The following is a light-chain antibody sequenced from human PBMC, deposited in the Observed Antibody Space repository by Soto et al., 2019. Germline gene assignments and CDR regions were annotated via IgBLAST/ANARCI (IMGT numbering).Light chain of an antibody. CDR1: QSVSGSY. J-gene: IGKJ5*01. V-gene: IGKV3-20*01. CDR2: GAS. Sequence: DIVLTQSPGTLSLSPGERATLSCRASQSVSGSYLAWYQQKLGQAPRLLIYGASSRATGIPDRFSGSGSGTDFTLTISRLEPEDFAVYYCQQYGSSITFGQGTRLEI. CDR3: QQYGSSIT.